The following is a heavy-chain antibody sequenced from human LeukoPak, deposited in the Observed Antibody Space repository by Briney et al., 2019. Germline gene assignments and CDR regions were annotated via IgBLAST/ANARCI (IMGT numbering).Heavy chain of an antibody. D-gene: IGHD5-24*01. CDR3: ARQFANYMAY. Sequence: PSETLSLTCTVSGVSFTTYYWTWIRQPAGKGPEWIGRIYSSGNTNYNPSLESRVTMSIDTSKHQFSLKLTSVTAADTAVYYCARQFANYMAYWGQGTLVTVSS. CDR1: GVSFTTYY. V-gene: IGHV4-4*07. J-gene: IGHJ4*02. CDR2: IYSSGNT.